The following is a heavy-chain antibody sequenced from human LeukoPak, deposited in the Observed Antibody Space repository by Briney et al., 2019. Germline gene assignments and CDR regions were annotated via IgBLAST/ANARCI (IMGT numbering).Heavy chain of an antibody. V-gene: IGHV1-46*01. Sequence: ASVKVSCKASGYTFTSYHMHWVRQAPGQGLEWMGIINPSGGSTSYAQKFQGRVTMTRDTSTSTVYMELSSLRSEDTAVYYCARVLGGWDAFDIWGQGTMVTVSS. D-gene: IGHD2-15*01. CDR3: ARVLGGWDAFDI. J-gene: IGHJ3*02. CDR2: INPSGGST. CDR1: GYTFTSYH.